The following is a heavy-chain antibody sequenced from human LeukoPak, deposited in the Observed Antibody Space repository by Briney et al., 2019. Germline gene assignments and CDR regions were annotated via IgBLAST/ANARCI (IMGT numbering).Heavy chain of an antibody. J-gene: IGHJ4*02. CDR1: GGSISSSSYY. Sequence: PSETLSLTCTVSGGSISSSSYYWGWIRQPPGKGLEWIGSIYFSGSTYYNPSLKSRVTISVDTSKNQFSLKLSSVTAADTAVYYCARQGYSSSWYSHRAGYFDYWGQGTLVTVSS. D-gene: IGHD6-13*01. CDR2: IYFSGST. CDR3: ARQGYSSSWYSHRAGYFDY. V-gene: IGHV4-39*01.